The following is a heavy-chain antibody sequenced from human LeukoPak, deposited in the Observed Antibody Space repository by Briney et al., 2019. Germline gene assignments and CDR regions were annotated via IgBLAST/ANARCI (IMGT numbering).Heavy chain of an antibody. CDR2: IYTTGST. V-gene: IGHV4-61*02. Sequence: KASQTLSLTCTVSGGSISSGSYYWSWIRQPPGKGLEWIGRIYTTGSTNYNPSLKSRVTISVDTSTTQFSLNLSSVTAADTAVYYCAREAYYYDSSGLNGNAFDIWGQGTMVTVSS. CDR3: AREAYYYDSSGLNGNAFDI. CDR1: GGSISSGSYY. J-gene: IGHJ3*02. D-gene: IGHD3-22*01.